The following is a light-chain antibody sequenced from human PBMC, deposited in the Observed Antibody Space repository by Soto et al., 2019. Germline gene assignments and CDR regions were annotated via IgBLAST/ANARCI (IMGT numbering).Light chain of an antibody. CDR1: SSDIGGYNY. V-gene: IGLV2-14*03. J-gene: IGLJ2*01. CDR3: SSYTSSSTVV. CDR2: DVS. Sequence: QSALTQPASMSGSPGQSITISCTGTSSDIGGYNYVSWYQQHPGKAPKLMIYDVSNWPSGVSNRFSGSKSGNTASLTISGLQAEDEADYYCSSYTSSSTVVFGGGTRSPS.